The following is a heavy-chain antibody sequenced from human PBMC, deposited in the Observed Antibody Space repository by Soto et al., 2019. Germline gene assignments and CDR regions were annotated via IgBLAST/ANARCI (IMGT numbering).Heavy chain of an antibody. CDR1: GDSFSSYC. CDR3: AALDGALDY. CDR2: IFHTGNT. V-gene: IGHV4-59*01. D-gene: IGHD3-10*01. J-gene: IGHJ4*02. Sequence: SETLSLTCTVSGDSFSSYCWTWIRQPPGKRLEWVAYIFHTGNTNYNPSLKSQVTISVDTSKNQFSLKLRSVTPADTAVYYCAALDGALDYWGPGTLVTVSS.